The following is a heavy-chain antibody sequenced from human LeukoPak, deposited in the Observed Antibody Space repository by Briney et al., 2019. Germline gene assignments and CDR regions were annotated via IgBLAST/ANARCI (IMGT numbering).Heavy chain of an antibody. V-gene: IGHV4-4*07. J-gene: IGHJ4*02. Sequence: PSETLSLTCSVSGSSFNAYYWSWIRQPAGKALEWIGRIHTSGSADYSPSLQSRVIISVDMSKKEFSLKLTSVTAADTAVYYCARDIVYLIDEDYGWGQGILVTVSS. CDR3: ARDIVYLIDEDYG. D-gene: IGHD4-17*01. CDR2: IHTSGSA. CDR1: GSSFNAYY.